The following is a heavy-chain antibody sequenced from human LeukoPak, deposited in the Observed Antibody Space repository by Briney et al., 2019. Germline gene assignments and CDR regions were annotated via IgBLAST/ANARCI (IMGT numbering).Heavy chain of an antibody. J-gene: IGHJ4*02. CDR2: INWNGGST. CDR3: ARDFEYDFWSGYYYY. Sequence: GGSLRLSCAGSEFNFDDYGMTWVRQAPGKGLEWVSGINWNGGSTGYSDSVKGRFTISRDNAKNSLYLQMNSLRAEDTAVYYCARDFEYDFWSGYYYYWGQGTLVTVSS. D-gene: IGHD3-3*01. V-gene: IGHV3-20*04. CDR1: EFNFDDYG.